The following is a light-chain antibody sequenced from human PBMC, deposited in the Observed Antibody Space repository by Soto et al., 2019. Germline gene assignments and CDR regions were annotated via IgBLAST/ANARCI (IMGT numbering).Light chain of an antibody. CDR1: QKITNNF. V-gene: IGKV3-20*01. J-gene: IGKJ4*01. Sequence: ENVLTQSPGTLSLSPGERATLSCRASQKITNNFLAWFQQKPGLAPRLLIHGASTRASGVPDRFSGGGSGTDFVLTISRLEPEDFAVYYCQQYSVWPLTFGGGTKVEIK. CDR3: QQYSVWPLT. CDR2: GAS.